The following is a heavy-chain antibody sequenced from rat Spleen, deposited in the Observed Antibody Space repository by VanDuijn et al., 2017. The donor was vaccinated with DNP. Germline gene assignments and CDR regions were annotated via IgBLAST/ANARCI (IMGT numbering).Heavy chain of an antibody. CDR1: GFTFSDYY. V-gene: IGHV5-20*01. CDR2: ISYDGDST. D-gene: IGHD4-1*01. J-gene: IGHJ2*01. CDR3: AIANGDY. Sequence: EVQLVESGGGLVQPGRSLKLSCAASGFTFSDYYMAWVRQAPTKGLECVAYISYDGDSTYYGDSVKGRITVSRDNAENTLYLQLNSLRSEDTATYYCAIANGDYWGQGVMVTVSS.